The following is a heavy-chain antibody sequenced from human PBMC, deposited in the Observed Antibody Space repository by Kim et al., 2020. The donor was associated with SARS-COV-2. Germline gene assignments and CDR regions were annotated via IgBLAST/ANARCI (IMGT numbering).Heavy chain of an antibody. CDR1: GFTFSSYA. J-gene: IGHJ4*02. Sequence: GGSLRLSCAASGFTFSSYAMHWVRQAPGKGLEWVAVISYDGSNKYYADSVKGRFTISRDNSKNTLYLQMNSLRAEDTAVYYCRTNYYDSSGYLDYWGQGTLVTVSS. CDR3: RTNYYDSSGYLDY. D-gene: IGHD3-22*01. CDR2: ISYDGSNK. V-gene: IGHV3-30*04.